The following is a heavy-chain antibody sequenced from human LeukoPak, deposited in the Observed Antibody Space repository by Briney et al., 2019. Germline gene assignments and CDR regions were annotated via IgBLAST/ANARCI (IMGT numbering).Heavy chain of an antibody. CDR2: IYTSGST. V-gene: IGHV4-4*07. J-gene: IGHJ4*02. D-gene: IGHD3-16*01. CDR3: ARHFYYDYVWGSTHHPLFDY. Sequence: SETLSLTCTVSGGSISSYYWSWIRQPAGKRLEWIGRIYTSGSTNYNPSLKSRVTISVDTSKNQFSLKLSSVTAADTAVYYCARHFYYDYVWGSTHHPLFDYWGQGTLVTVSS. CDR1: GGSISSYY.